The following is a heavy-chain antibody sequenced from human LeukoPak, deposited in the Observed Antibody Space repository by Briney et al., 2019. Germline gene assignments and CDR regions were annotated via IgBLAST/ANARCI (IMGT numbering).Heavy chain of an antibody. CDR2: IYYTGKT. Sequence: SETLSLTCTVSGGSISSSSFYWGWIRQPPGKGLEWIGSIYYTGKTYYNPSLKSRVTISVDTSKNQFSLKLSSVTAADTAVYYCARARSGKWGFDYWGQGTLVTVSS. CDR1: GGSISSSSFY. CDR3: ARARSGKWGFDY. V-gene: IGHV4-39*07. J-gene: IGHJ4*02. D-gene: IGHD1-26*01.